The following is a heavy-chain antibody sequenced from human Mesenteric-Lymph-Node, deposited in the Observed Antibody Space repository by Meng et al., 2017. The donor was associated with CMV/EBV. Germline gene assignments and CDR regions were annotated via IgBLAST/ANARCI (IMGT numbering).Heavy chain of an antibody. V-gene: IGHV3-48*03. J-gene: IGHJ6*02. CDR3: ARDGYCSGGSCRVGYYYYGMDV. CDR1: GFDFSNYE. CDR2: IRSSGNLI. Sequence: GGSLRLSCAASGFDFSNYEMNWVRQAPGKGLEWVSYIRSSGNLIYYADSVKGRFTISRDNAKNSLYLQMNSLRAEDTAIYFCARDGYCSGGSCRVGYYYYGMDVWGQGTTVTVSS. D-gene: IGHD2-15*01.